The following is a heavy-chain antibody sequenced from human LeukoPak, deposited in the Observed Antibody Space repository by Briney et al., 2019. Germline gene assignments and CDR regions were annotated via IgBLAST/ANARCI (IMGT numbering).Heavy chain of an antibody. CDR1: GFTFSSYA. J-gene: IGHJ4*02. Sequence: PGGSLRLSCAASGFTFSSYAMSWVRQAPGKGLEWVSSISSSSSYIYYADSVKGRFTISRDNAKNSLYLQMNSLRAEDTAVYYCAREELEQVNYWGQGTLVTVSS. D-gene: IGHD1/OR15-1a*01. CDR3: AREELEQVNY. CDR2: ISSSSSYI. V-gene: IGHV3-21*01.